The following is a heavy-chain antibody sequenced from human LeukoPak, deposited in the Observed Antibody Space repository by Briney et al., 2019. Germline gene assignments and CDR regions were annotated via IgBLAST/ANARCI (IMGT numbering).Heavy chain of an antibody. CDR3: AEGDHGSAFDI. CDR1: GGTFSSYA. D-gene: IGHD1-14*01. J-gene: IGHJ3*02. Sequence: SVNVSCKASGGTFSSYAISWVRQAPGQGLEWMGRIIPIVGIPKYAQKFQGRVTITADKSTSTHYMELRSLRSDDTAVYYCAEGDHGSAFDIWGQGTVVTVSS. V-gene: IGHV1-69*04. CDR2: IIPIVGIP.